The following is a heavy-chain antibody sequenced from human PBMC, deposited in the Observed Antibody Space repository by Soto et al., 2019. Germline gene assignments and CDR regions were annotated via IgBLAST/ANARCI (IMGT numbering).Heavy chain of an antibody. CDR1: GGSFSGYY. J-gene: IGHJ6*03. V-gene: IGHV4-34*01. D-gene: IGHD1-26*01. CDR3: ARREGNYYYYMDV. CDR2: INHSGST. Sequence: SETLSLTCAFYGGSFSGYYWSWIRQPPGKGLEWIGEINHSGSTNYNPSLKSRVTTSVDTSKNQFSLKLSSVTAADTAVYYCARREGNYYYYMDVWGKGTTVTVSS.